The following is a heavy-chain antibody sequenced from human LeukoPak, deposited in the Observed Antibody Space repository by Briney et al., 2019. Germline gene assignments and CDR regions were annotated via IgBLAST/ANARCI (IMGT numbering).Heavy chain of an antibody. CDR1: GGTFSSYA. Sequence: EASVKVSCKASGGTFSSYAISWVRQAPGQGLEWMGGIIPIFGTANYAQKFQGRVTITADESTSTAYTELSSLRSEDTAVYYCARDYYDSSGYYQGIDYWGQGTLVTVSS. CDR3: ARDYYDSSGYYQGIDY. D-gene: IGHD3-22*01. J-gene: IGHJ4*02. CDR2: IIPIFGTA. V-gene: IGHV1-69*01.